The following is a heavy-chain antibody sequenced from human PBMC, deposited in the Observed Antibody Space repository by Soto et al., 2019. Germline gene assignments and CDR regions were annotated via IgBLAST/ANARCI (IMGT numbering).Heavy chain of an antibody. V-gene: IGHV3-48*02. D-gene: IGHD3-22*01. Sequence: GGSLRLSCAASGFTFSSYSMNWVRQAPGKGLEWVSYISSSSSTTYYADSVKGRFTISRDNAKNSLYLQMNSLRDEDTAVYYCARETYYYDSSGYYFDYWGQGTLVNVSS. CDR1: GFTFSSYS. J-gene: IGHJ4*02. CDR2: ISSSSSTT. CDR3: ARETYYYDSSGYYFDY.